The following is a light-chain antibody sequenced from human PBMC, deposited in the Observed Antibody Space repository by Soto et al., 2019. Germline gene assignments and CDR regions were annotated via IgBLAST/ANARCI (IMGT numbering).Light chain of an antibody. CDR3: QQYDTSPRT. CDR1: QTLRGRY. V-gene: IGKV3-20*01. Sequence: DTVLTQSPGTLSLSPGERATLSCRASQTLRGRYLAWYQQKPGQAPRLLIYGASTRATGIPDRFSGIGSGTDFTLTISRLEPEDFAVYYCQQYDTSPRTFGQGTKVEI. CDR2: GAS. J-gene: IGKJ1*01.